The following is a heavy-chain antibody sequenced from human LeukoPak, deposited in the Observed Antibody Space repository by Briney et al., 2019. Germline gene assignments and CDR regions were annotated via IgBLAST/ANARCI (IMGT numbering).Heavy chain of an antibody. V-gene: IGHV3-7*01. D-gene: IGHD6-19*01. CDR2: IKEDGSGK. J-gene: IGHJ4*02. Sequence: PGGSLRLSCAASGFTFSRYWMTWVRQAPGKGLEWVANIKEDGSGKYYVDSVKGRLTISRDNAKNSLYLQMDSLRAEDTAVYYCARGTAVSIGLADFWGQGTLVTVSS. CDR1: GFTFSRYW. CDR3: ARGTAVSIGLADF.